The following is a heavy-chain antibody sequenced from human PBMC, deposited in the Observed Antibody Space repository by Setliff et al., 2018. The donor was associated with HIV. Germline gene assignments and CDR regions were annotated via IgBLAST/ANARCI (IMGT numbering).Heavy chain of an antibody. CDR1: GGSMRVSNYY. CDR2: IFYGGNT. J-gene: IGHJ5*02. V-gene: IGHV4-39*01. Sequence: PSETLSLTCTVSGGSMRVSNYYWGWIRQSPGKGLMWIGSIFYGGNTYYNPSLKSRATISVDMSKSQFSLKLNPVVAADTAVYYCARQPRGGAARLNWFDPWGQGTQVTVSS. D-gene: IGHD6-6*01. CDR3: ARQPRGGAARLNWFDP.